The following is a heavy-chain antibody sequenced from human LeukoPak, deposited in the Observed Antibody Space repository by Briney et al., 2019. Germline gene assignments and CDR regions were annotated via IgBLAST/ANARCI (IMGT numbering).Heavy chain of an antibody. D-gene: IGHD6-13*01. J-gene: IGHJ4*02. CDR2: ISGSGGST. CDR3: AKALYSSSWYGDY. CDR1: GFTFSNYG. V-gene: IGHV3-23*01. Sequence: PGGSLRLSCAASGFTFSNYGMSWVRQAPGKGLEWVPVISGSGGSTYYEDSVKGRFTISRHNSKSPLYLQMNSLRAEDTAVYYCAKALYSSSWYGDYWGQGTLVTVSS.